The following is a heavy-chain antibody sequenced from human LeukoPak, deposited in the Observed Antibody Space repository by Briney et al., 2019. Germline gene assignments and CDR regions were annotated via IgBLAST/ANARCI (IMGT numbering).Heavy chain of an antibody. D-gene: IGHD3-10*01. CDR3: ARDYYGSGSYYTVHDWFDP. V-gene: IGHV1-2*02. J-gene: IGHJ5*02. Sequence: ASVKVSCKASGYTFTGYYMHWVRQAPGQGLEWMGWINPNSGGTNYAQKFQGRVTMTRDTSISTAYMELSRLRSDDTAVYYCARDYYGSGSYYTVHDWFDPWGQGTLVTVSS. CDR1: GYTFTGYY. CDR2: INPNSGGT.